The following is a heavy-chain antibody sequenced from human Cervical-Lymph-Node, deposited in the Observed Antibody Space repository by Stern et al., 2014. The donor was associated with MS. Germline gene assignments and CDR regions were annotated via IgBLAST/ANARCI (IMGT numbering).Heavy chain of an antibody. CDR1: GLISSDHY. CDR2: TRNKPKGYTT. CDR3: ASSLGSSGWRDFDC. D-gene: IGHD6-19*01. Sequence: VQLVESGGGLVQPGGSLRLSCAASGLISSDHYMDWVRQAPGKGLEWVGRTRNKPKGYTTEYAASVKGRFTISRDDSKNSLYLQMNSLRTEDTAVYYCASSLGSSGWRDFDCWGQGTLVTVSP. V-gene: IGHV3-72*01. J-gene: IGHJ4*02.